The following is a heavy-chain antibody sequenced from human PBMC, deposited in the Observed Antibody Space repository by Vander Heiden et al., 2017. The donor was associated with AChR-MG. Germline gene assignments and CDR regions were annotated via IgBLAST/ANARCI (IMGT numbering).Heavy chain of an antibody. Sequence: QVQLQQWGAGLLKPSETLSLTCAVYGGSFSGYYWSWIRQPPGKGLEWIGEINHSGSTNYNPSLKSRVNISVDTSKNQFSLKLSSVTAADTAVYYCARARVFDGLYSYYYYYYGMDVWGQGTTVTVSS. V-gene: IGHV4-34*01. J-gene: IGHJ6*02. CDR1: GGSFSGYY. D-gene: IGHD2-8*01. CDR3: ARARVFDGLYSYYYYYYGMDV. CDR2: INHSGST.